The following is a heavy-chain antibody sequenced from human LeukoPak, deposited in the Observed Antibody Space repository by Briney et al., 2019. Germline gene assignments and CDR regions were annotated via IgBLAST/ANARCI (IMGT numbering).Heavy chain of an antibody. CDR3: AKDLSGDYGGSYFDY. CDR2: ISGSGGNT. CDR1: GFTFSSYA. D-gene: IGHD4-23*01. Sequence: GGSLRLSCAASGFTFSSYAMSWVRQAPGKGLEWVSAISGSGGNTYYADSVKGRFTISRDNSKNTLYLQMNSLRAEDTAVYYCAKDLSGDYGGSYFDYWGQGTLVTVSS. V-gene: IGHV3-23*01. J-gene: IGHJ4*02.